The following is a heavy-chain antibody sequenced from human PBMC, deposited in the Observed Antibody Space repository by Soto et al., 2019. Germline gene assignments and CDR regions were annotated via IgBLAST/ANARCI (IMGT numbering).Heavy chain of an antibody. Sequence: GESLKISCKGSGYSFTSYWIGWVRQMPGKGLEWMGIIYPGDSDTRYSPSFQGQVTISADKSISTAYLQWSSLNASDTAMYYCATRPTDMDYYYGMDVWGQGTTVTVSS. CDR1: GYSFTSYW. CDR2: IYPGDSDT. CDR3: ATRPTDMDYYYGMDV. J-gene: IGHJ6*02. D-gene: IGHD5-18*01. V-gene: IGHV5-51*01.